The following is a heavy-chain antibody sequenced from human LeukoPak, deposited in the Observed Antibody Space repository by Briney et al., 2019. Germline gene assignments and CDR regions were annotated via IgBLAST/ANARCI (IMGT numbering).Heavy chain of an antibody. V-gene: IGHV3-21*01. J-gene: IGHJ6*02. Sequence: GSLRLSCAASGFTFSSYSMNWVRQAPGKGLEWVSSISSSSSYIYYADSVKGRFTISRDNAKNSLYLQMNSLRAEDTAVYYCARDTPGYYYGMDVWGQGTTVTVSS. CDR2: ISSSSSYI. CDR3: ARDTPGYYYGMDV. CDR1: GFTFSSYS.